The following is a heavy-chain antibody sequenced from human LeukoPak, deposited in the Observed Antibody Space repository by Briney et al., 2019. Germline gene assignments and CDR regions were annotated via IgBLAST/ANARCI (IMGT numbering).Heavy chain of an antibody. D-gene: IGHD2-2*01. CDR1: GITFGNNW. V-gene: IGHV3-74*01. J-gene: IGHJ5*02. Sequence: GGSLRLSCAASGITFGNNWMHWVRQGPGKGLVWISRINSDGGGAIYADSVKGRFTVSRDNAKNTLYLQMNSLRAEDTAVYYCARDVQHNSFDTWGQGTLVTVSS. CDR3: ARDVQHNSFDT. CDR2: INSDGGGA.